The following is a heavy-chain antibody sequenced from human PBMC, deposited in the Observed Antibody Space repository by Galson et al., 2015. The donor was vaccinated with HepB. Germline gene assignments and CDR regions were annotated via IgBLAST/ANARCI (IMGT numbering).Heavy chain of an antibody. CDR1: GGTFSSYA. J-gene: IGHJ4*02. CDR2: IIPIFGTA. CDR3: ARGQGGYSSGWYEGNDY. Sequence: SVKVSCKASGGTFSSYAISWVRQAPGQGLEWMGGIIPIFGTANYAQKFQGRVTITADESTSTAYMELSSLRSEDTAVYYCARGQGGYSSGWYEGNDYWGQGTLVTVSS. V-gene: IGHV1-69*13. D-gene: IGHD6-19*01.